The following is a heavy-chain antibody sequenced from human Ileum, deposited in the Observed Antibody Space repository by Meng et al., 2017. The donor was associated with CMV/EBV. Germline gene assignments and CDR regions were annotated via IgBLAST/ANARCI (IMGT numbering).Heavy chain of an antibody. CDR3: ARVWSIAVRPLDY. Sequence: VQQQDSGPGRVKPSHPLSLTCTGSGDSISSCHYCWSWIRQTPRKGLEWIGHIHDSGSTYYNPSLQSRVTISVETSKNQFYLKLSSVTAADTAVYYCARVWSIAVRPLDYWGQGTLVTVSS. V-gene: IGHV4-30-4*01. CDR1: GDSISSCHYC. D-gene: IGHD6-6*01. CDR2: IHDSGST. J-gene: IGHJ4*02.